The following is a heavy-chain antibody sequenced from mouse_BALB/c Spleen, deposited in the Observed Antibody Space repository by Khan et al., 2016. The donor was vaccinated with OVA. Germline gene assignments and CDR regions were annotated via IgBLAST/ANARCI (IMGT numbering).Heavy chain of an antibody. CDR3: ARDYWDVFAY. V-gene: IGHV14-3*02. D-gene: IGHD4-1*01. CDR1: GFNIKDTY. J-gene: IGHJ3*01. Sequence: EVQLQQSGAELVKPGASVKLSCTASGFNIKDTYMHWVKQRPEQGLEWIGRIDPANGNTKYDPKFQGKATITADTSSYTAYLQLSSLTYEDTAVYSCARDYWDVFAYWGQGTLVTVSA. CDR2: IDPANGNT.